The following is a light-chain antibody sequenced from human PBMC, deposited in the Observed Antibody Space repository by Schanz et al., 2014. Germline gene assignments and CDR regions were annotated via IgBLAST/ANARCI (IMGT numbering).Light chain of an antibody. CDR2: DAS. Sequence: DIQMTQSPSSLSASVGDRVTITCQASQDISNYLNCYQQKPGKATKLLIYDASNLETGVPSRFRGGGSGTDFTFTISSLQPEDIATYYCQNSDNLRHLTFGGGTKVEIK. V-gene: IGKV1-33*01. CDR3: QNSDNLRHLT. CDR1: QDISNY. J-gene: IGKJ4*01.